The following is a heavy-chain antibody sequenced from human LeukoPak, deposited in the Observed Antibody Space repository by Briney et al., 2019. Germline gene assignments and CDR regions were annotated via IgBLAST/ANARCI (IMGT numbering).Heavy chain of an antibody. V-gene: IGHV4-34*01. CDR1: GGSFSGYY. J-gene: IGHJ4*02. D-gene: IGHD1-1*01. CDR3: TITTGTTLGLMDY. CDR2: INHSGST. Sequence: SGTLSLTCAVYGGSFSGYYWRWIRQPPGKGLEWIGEINHSGSTNYDPSLKSRVTISVDTSKNQLSLKMSSVTAADTAVYYCTITTGTTLGLMDYWGQGTLVTVSS.